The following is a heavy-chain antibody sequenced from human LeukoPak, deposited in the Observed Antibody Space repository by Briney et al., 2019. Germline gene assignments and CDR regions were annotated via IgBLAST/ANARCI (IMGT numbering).Heavy chain of an antibody. V-gene: IGHV3-7*01. CDR1: GFTFSTYW. CDR3: ARDLSGGSDL. D-gene: IGHD2-15*01. Sequence: GGSLRLSCAASGFTFSTYWMSWVRQAPGKGLEWVANIKQDGSEKYYVDSVKGRFTISRDNAKNTLYLQMNSLRAEDTAMYYCARDLSGGSDLWGQGTMVTVSS. CDR2: IKQDGSEK. J-gene: IGHJ3*01.